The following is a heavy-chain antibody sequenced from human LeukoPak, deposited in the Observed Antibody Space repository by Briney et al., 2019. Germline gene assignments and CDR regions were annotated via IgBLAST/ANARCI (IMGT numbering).Heavy chain of an antibody. V-gene: IGHV1-18*01. D-gene: IGHD4-17*01. Sequence: ASVKVSCKASGYTFTSYGISWVRQAPGQGLEWMGWISAYNGNTNYAQKLQGRVTMTTDTSTSTAYMELRSLRSDDTAVYYCARLTTVTPLYYFDYWGQGTLVTVSS. J-gene: IGHJ4*02. CDR2: ISAYNGNT. CDR1: GYTFTSYG. CDR3: ARLTTVTPLYYFDY.